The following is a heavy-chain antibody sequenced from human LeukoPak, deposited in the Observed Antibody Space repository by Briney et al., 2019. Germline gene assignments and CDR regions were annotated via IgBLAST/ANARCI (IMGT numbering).Heavy chain of an antibody. CDR2: ISYDGSNK. Sequence: GRSLRLSCAASGFTFSSYGMHWVRQAPGKGLEWVAVISYDGSNKYYADSVKGRFTISRDNSKNTLYLQMNSLRAEDTAVYYCAPAGAAPRSQWGQGTLVTVSS. V-gene: IGHV3-30*03. CDR1: GFTFSSYG. CDR3: APAGAAPRSQ. D-gene: IGHD6-6*01. J-gene: IGHJ4*02.